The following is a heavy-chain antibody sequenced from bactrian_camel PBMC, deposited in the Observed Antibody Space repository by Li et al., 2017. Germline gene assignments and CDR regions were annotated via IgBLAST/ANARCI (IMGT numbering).Heavy chain of an antibody. CDR1: GYSSNFHC. J-gene: IGHJ4*01. V-gene: IGHV3S63*01. Sequence: QVQLVESGGGSVQAGGSLKLTCTAASGYSSNFHCMAWFRQAPGKEREGVASISSTGDIKLYDQSVEGRFTISRDNAKNTLYLQMNSLKPEDTAVYYCAAGRLSDRWRHKACGWVMLRYWGQGTQVTVS. CDR2: ISSTGDIK. D-gene: IGHD3*01. CDR3: AAGRLSDRWRHKACGWVMLRY.